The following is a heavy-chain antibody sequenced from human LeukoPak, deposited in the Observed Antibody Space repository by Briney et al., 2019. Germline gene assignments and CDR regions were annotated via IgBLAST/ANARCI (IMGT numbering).Heavy chain of an antibody. J-gene: IGHJ5*02. CDR2: ISSGDSTI. V-gene: IGHV3-48*03. D-gene: IGHD3-16*01. CDR1: DFTFSTYE. Sequence: GGSLRLSCAASDFTFSTYEMNWVRQAPGKGLEWVAFISSGDSTIYYADSVKGRVTISGDNSKNTLYLQMNSLRAEDTAVYYCAKGGAKHNNWFDPWGQGTLVTVSS. CDR3: AKGGAKHNNWFDP.